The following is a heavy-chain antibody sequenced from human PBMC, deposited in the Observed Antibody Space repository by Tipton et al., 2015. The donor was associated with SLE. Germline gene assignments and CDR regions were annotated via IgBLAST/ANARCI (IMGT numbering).Heavy chain of an antibody. CDR1: GGSISSGGYY. CDR3: ARRHYTSSSYFDP. V-gene: IGHV4-31*03. CDR2: IHYSGSA. J-gene: IGHJ5*02. Sequence: TLSLTCTVSGGSISSGGYYWSWIRQQSGKGLEWIGYIHYSGSAYYNPSLKSRLSISVDTSKNQFSLNLNSVTAADTAVYYCARRHYTSSSYFDPWGQGTPVTVSS. D-gene: IGHD6-6*01.